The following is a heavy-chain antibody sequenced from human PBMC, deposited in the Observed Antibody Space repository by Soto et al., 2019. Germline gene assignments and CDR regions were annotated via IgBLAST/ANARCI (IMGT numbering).Heavy chain of an antibody. CDR2: INHSGST. D-gene: IGHD2-15*01. V-gene: IGHV4-34*01. Sequence: TSETLSLTCAVYGGSFSGYYWSWIRQPPGKGLEWIGEINHSGSTNYNPSLKSRVTISVDTSKNQFSLKLSSVTAADTAVYYCARGLSRGSTKVGAYFYGMDVWGQGTTVTVSS. J-gene: IGHJ6*02. CDR1: GGSFSGYY. CDR3: ARGLSRGSTKVGAYFYGMDV.